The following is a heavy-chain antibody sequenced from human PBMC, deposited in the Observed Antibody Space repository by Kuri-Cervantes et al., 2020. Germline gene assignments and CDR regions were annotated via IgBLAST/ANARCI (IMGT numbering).Heavy chain of an antibody. D-gene: IGHD3-16*02. CDR1: GFTFSNAW. J-gene: IGHJ2*01. CDR2: ISYDGSNK. V-gene: IGHV3-30*03. CDR3: AREGYYDYIWGSYRYFNYWYFDL. Sequence: GESLKISCAASGFTFSNAWMGWVRQAPGKGLECVAVISYDGSNKYYADSVKGRFTISRDNSKNTLYLQMNSLRAEDTAVYCCAREGYYDYIWGSYRYFNYWYFDLWGRGTLVTVSS.